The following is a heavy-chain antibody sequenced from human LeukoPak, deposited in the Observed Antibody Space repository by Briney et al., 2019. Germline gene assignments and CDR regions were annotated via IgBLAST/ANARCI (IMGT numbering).Heavy chain of an antibody. J-gene: IGHJ5*02. CDR1: GYTFTGYY. D-gene: IGHD3-3*01. V-gene: IGHV1-2*02. CDR2: INPNSGGT. CDR3: ARDSNGNYDFWSGYYTHGGNWFDP. Sequence: GASVKVSCKASGYTFTGYYMHWVRQAPGQGLEWMGWINPNSGGTNYAQKFQGRVTMTRDTSISTAYMELSRLRSGDTAVYYCARDSNGNYDFWSGYYTHGGNWFDPWGQGTLVTVSS.